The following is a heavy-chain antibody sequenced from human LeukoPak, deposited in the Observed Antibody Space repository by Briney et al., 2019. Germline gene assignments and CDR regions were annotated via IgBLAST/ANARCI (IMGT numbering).Heavy chain of an antibody. Sequence: SETLSLTCTVSGDSISSDFYYWGWIRQPPGKGLEWIGSIYYTGSTYYNPSLKSRVTISVDTSKNQFSLKLSSVTAADTAVYYCASDDYYGSGSYRWWGQGTLVTVSS. D-gene: IGHD3-10*01. CDR1: GDSISSDFYY. CDR2: IYYTGST. V-gene: IGHV4-39*07. CDR3: ASDDYYGSGSYRW. J-gene: IGHJ4*02.